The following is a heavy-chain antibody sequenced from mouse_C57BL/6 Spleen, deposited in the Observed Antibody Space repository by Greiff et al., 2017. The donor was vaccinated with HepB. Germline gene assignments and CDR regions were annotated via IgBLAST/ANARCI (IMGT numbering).Heavy chain of an antibody. CDR1: GYTFTSYW. CDR3: ATYAMDY. CDR2: IDPSDSET. V-gene: IGHV1-52*01. Sequence: QVQLQQPGAELVRPGSSVTLSCKASGYTFTSYWMHWVKQRLLQGLEWIGNIDPSDSETHYNQKFKDKATLTVDKSSSTAYMQLSSLTSEDSAVYYCATYAMDYWGQGTSVTVSS. J-gene: IGHJ4*01.